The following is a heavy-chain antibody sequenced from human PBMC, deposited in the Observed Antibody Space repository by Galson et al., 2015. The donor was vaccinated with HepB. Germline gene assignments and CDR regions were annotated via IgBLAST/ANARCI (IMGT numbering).Heavy chain of an antibody. J-gene: IGHJ4*02. Sequence: SLRLSCAASGFTLTSYWMNWVRQAPGKGLEWVAIIKQDGSEKYYVDSVKGRLTISRNNAKNSVYRQMNSLKTEDTAVYYCTRLGDLSGYSSKWGQGTLVTVSS. CDR1: GFTLTSYW. V-gene: IGHV3-7*03. CDR2: IKQDGSEK. CDR3: TRLGDLSGYSSK. D-gene: IGHD6-13*01.